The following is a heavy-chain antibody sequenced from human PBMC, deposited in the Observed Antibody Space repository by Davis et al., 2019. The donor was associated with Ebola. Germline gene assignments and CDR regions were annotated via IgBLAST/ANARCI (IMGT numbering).Heavy chain of an antibody. J-gene: IGHJ3*02. CDR2: IIPIFGTA. D-gene: IGHD2-2*01. CDR3: ATGRSGAAAMWHDAFDI. V-gene: IGHV1-69*13. CDR1: GYTFTSYG. Sequence: AASVKVSCKASGYTFTSYGISWVRQAPGQGLEWMGGIIPIFGTANYAQKFQGRVTITADESTSTAYMELSSLRSEDTAVYYCATGRSGAAAMWHDAFDIWGQGTMVTVSS.